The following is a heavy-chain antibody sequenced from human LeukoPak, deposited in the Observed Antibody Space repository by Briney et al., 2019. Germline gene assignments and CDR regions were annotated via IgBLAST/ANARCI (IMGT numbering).Heavy chain of an antibody. Sequence: ASVKVSCKASGYTFTGYYMHWVRQAPGQGLEWMGWINPNSGGTNYAQKFQGRVTMTRDTSISTAYMELSRLRSDDTAVYYCARDPGFLERLLPPFDYWGQGTLVTVSS. CDR1: GYTFTGYY. CDR3: ARDPGFLERLLPPFDY. D-gene: IGHD3-3*01. V-gene: IGHV1-2*02. CDR2: INPNSGGT. J-gene: IGHJ4*02.